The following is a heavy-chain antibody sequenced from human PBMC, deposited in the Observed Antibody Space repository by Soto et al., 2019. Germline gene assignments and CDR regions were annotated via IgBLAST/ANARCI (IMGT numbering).Heavy chain of an antibody. CDR2: INHSGRT. V-gene: IGHV4-34*01. CDR3: ARPRRGLYDFWSGSLYNWFGP. J-gene: IGHJ5*02. D-gene: IGHD3-3*01. Sequence: QVQLQQWGARLLKPSETLSLTCAVYVGSFSGYYWSWIRQPPGKGLEWIGEINHSGRTNYTPSLKSRVTLSVATSKVPLSLKLSSVTAAVTAGHSCARPRRGLYDFWSGSLYNWFGPWGQGSLVSVSS. CDR1: VGSFSGYY.